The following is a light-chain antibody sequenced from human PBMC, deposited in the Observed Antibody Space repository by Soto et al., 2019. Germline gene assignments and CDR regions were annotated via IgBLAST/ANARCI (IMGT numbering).Light chain of an antibody. V-gene: IGLV2-11*01. CDR3: CSYAGDLAL. J-gene: IGLJ2*01. Sequence: QSVLTQPRSLSGPPGRPVTITRTVTSSEVGGYDFVSWYQQHPGKAPKLMISDVSKRPSGVPDRFSGSKSGNTASLTISGLQAEDEADYYCCSYAGDLALFGGGTKVTVL. CDR2: DVS. CDR1: SSEVGGYDF.